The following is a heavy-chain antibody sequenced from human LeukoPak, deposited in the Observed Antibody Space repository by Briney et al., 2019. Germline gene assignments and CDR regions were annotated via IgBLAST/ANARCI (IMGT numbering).Heavy chain of an antibody. CDR3: ATLGNYGDYGAGAFDI. D-gene: IGHD4-17*01. CDR2: FDPEDGET. J-gene: IGHJ3*02. V-gene: IGHV1-24*01. CDR1: GYTLTELS. Sequence: ASVKVSCKVSGYTLTELSMHWVRQAPGKGLEWMGGFDPEDGETIYAQKFQGRVTMTEDTSTDTAYMELSSLRPEDTAVYYCATLGNYGDYGAGAFDIWGQGTMVTVSS.